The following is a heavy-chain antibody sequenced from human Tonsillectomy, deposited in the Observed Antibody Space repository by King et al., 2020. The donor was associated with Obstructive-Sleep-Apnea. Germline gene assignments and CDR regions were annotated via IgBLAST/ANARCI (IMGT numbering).Heavy chain of an antibody. V-gene: IGHV4-34*01. Sequence: VQLQQWGAGLLKPSETLSLTCAVYGGSFSGYYWSWIRQTPGKGLEWSGEINHSGSTNYNPSLKSRVTISVDTSKNQLSLKLSSVTAADTAVYYCARSTPQLRPSAGRITKIAPPKFDPWGHGTLVTVSS. J-gene: IGHJ5*02. CDR1: GGSFSGYY. CDR3: ARSTPQLRPSAGRITKIAPPKFDP. D-gene: IGHD3-22*01. CDR2: INHSGST.